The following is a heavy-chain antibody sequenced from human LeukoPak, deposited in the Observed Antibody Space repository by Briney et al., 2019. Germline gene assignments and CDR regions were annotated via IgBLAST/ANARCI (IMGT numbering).Heavy chain of an antibody. CDR3: AKSVLLSFGELFYFDY. J-gene: IGHJ4*02. CDR1: GFTFSSYA. Sequence: GGSLRLSSAASGFTFSSYAMSWVRQAPGKGLEWVSAISGSGGSTYYADSVKGRFTISRDNSKNTLYLQMNSLRAEDTAVYYCAKSVLLSFGELFYFDYWGQGTLVTVSS. D-gene: IGHD3-10*01. V-gene: IGHV3-23*01. CDR2: ISGSGGST.